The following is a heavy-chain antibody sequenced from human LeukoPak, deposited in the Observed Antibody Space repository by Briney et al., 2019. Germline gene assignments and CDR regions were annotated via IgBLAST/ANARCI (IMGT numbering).Heavy chain of an antibody. CDR3: ARANSSGWYVESFDY. CDR1: GFTFSSYE. V-gene: IGHV3-48*03. CDR2: ISSSGSTI. Sequence: GGSLRLSCAASGFTFSSYEMNWVRQAPGKGLEWVSYISSSGSTIYYADSVKGRSTISRDNAKNSLYLQMNSLRAEDTAVYYCARANSSGWYVESFDYWGQGTLVTVSS. D-gene: IGHD6-19*01. J-gene: IGHJ4*02.